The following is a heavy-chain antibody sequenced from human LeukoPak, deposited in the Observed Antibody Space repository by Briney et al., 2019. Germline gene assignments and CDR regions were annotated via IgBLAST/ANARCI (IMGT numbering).Heavy chain of an antibody. V-gene: IGHV3-23*01. J-gene: IGHJ4*02. CDR3: AKDQLYWYDNSGYV. CDR2: ISDSGGST. CDR1: GFTFSSFA. D-gene: IGHD3-22*01. Sequence: PGGSLRLSCAASGFTFSSFAMSWVRQAPGKGLQWVSAISDSGGSTYYTDSVKGRFTISRDNSNNTLYLQMNSLRAEDTAVYFCAKDQLYWYDNSGYVWGQGTLVTVSS.